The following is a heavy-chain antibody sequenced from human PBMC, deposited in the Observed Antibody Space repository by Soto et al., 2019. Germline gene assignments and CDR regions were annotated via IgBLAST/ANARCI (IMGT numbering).Heavy chain of an antibody. Sequence: QVQTVQSGAEVKKPGSSVKVSCKASGGTFSGNTISWVRQAPGQGLEWVGRIIPMLDVTNYAQKFQGRATITADKSTSTAFMEVTSLRSEDTAVYFCATHDYGDYLFDDWGQGTLVTVSS. CDR2: IIPMLDVT. CDR3: ATHDYGDYLFDD. D-gene: IGHD4-17*01. CDR1: GGTFSGNT. J-gene: IGHJ4*02. V-gene: IGHV1-69*02.